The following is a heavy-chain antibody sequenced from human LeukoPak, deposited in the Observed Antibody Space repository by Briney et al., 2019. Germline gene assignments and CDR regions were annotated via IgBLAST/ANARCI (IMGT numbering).Heavy chain of an antibody. CDR1: GFTFSRYW. Sequence: GGSLRLSCAASGFTFSRYWVNWVRQAPGKGLEWVANINEDGSEKHFVDSVQGRFTIARDNAKNSLYLQMNSLRVEDTAVYYCARALDDDQIDYWGQGTLVTVSS. J-gene: IGHJ4*02. D-gene: IGHD1-1*01. CDR2: INEDGSEK. CDR3: ARALDDDQIDY. V-gene: IGHV3-7*04.